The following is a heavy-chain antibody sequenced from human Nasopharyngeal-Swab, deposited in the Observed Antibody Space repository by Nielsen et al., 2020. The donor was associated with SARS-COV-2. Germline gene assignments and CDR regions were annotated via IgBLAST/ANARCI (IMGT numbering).Heavy chain of an antibody. Sequence: SETLSLTCTVSGGSISSYYWICIRQPPGKGLEWIGYIYYSGSTNYNPSLKSRVTISVDTSKNQFSLKLSSVTAADTAVYYCARGGRGIFGVVTNFDYWGQGTLVTVSS. J-gene: IGHJ4*02. D-gene: IGHD3-3*01. CDR2: IYYSGST. CDR1: GGSISSYY. CDR3: ARGGRGIFGVVTNFDY. V-gene: IGHV4-59*01.